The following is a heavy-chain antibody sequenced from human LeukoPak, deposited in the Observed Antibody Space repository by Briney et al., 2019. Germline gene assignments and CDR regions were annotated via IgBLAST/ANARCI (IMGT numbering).Heavy chain of an antibody. Sequence: SETLSLTCTVSGGSISSYYWSWIRQPPGKGLEWIGSIYYSGSTYYNPSLKSRVTISVDTSKNQFSLKLSSVTAADTAVYYCARLSDYGDGLDYWGQGTLVTVSS. CDR1: GGSISSYY. D-gene: IGHD4-17*01. V-gene: IGHV4-39*01. CDR3: ARLSDYGDGLDY. CDR2: IYYSGST. J-gene: IGHJ4*02.